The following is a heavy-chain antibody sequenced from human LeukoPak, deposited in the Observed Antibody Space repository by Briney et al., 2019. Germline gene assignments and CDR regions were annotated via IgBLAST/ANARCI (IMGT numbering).Heavy chain of an antibody. V-gene: IGHV4-4*07. D-gene: IGHD2-2*01. CDR2: IYTSGST. Sequence: SETLSLTCTVSGGSISSYYWSWIRQPAGKGLEWIGRIYTSGSTNYNPSLKSRVTMSVDTSKNQFSLKLSSVTAADTAVYYCARDSSLLGSSTSRGNWFDPWGQGTLVTVSS. J-gene: IGHJ5*02. CDR1: GGSISSYY. CDR3: ARDSSLLGSSTSRGNWFDP.